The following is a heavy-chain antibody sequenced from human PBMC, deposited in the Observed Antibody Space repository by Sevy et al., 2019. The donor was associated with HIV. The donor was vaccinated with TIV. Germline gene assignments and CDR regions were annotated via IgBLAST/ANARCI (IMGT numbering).Heavy chain of an antibody. J-gene: IGHJ4*02. Sequence: GGSLRLSCAASGFTFSNYDMHWVRQAPGKGLEWVAVISHDGNYKNYADSVKVRFTISRDAFKNTLYLQMSSLRPEDTAVYFCARLFSGGGDCYYLDYWGQGALVTVSS. D-gene: IGHD2-21*02. CDR2: ISHDGNYK. V-gene: IGHV3-30-3*01. CDR1: GFTFSNYD. CDR3: ARLFSGGGDCYYLDY.